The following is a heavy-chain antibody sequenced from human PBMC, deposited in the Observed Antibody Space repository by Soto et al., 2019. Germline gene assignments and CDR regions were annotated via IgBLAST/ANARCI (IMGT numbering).Heavy chain of an antibody. Sequence: EVQLVESGGGLVPPGGSLRLSCAASGFTFSTYSMNLVRQAPGKGLEWVSFISSTGETTYYADSVKGRLTISRDNAKNSLVLQMNSLTAEDTAVYYCARDVRLPDYWGQGTLVTVSS. J-gene: IGHJ4*02. CDR1: GFTFSTYS. V-gene: IGHV3-48*01. CDR3: ARDVRLPDY. D-gene: IGHD3-10*02. CDR2: ISSTGETT.